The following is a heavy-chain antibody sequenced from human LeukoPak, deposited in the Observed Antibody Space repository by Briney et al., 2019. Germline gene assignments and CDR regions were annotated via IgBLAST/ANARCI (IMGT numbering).Heavy chain of an antibody. CDR1: GFTFSSYW. J-gene: IGHJ4*02. D-gene: IGHD3-9*01. Sequence: GGSLRLSCAASGFTFSSYWMSWVRQAPGKGLEWVANIKQDGSEKYYVDSVKGRFTISRDNAKNSLYLQMNSLRAGDTAVYYCARDSRYYDILTGYYRATDYWGQGTLVTVSS. CDR2: IKQDGSEK. CDR3: ARDSRYYDILTGYYRATDY. V-gene: IGHV3-7*01.